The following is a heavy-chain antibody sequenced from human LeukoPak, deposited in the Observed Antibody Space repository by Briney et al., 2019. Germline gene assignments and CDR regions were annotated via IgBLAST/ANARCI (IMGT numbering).Heavy chain of an antibody. D-gene: IGHD3-16*01. J-gene: IGHJ3*02. CDR1: GFTFSSYA. V-gene: IGHV3-23*01. Sequence: GRSLRLSCAASGFTFSSYAMSWVRQAPGKGLEWVSAISGSGGSTYYADSMKGRFTISRDNSKNTLYLQMNSLRAEDTAVYYCAKAEGESWAFDIWGQGTMVTVSS. CDR3: AKAEGESWAFDI. CDR2: ISGSGGST.